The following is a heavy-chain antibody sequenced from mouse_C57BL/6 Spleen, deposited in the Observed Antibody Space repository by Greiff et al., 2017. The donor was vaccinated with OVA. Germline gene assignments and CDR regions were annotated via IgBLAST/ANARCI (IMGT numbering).Heavy chain of an antibody. CDR2: IDPANGNT. CDR3: ARGHVRPQSPAMDY. Sequence: VQLQQSVAELVRPGASVKLSCTASGFNIKNTYMHWVKQRPEQGLEWIGRIDPANGNTKYAPKFQGKATITADTSSNTAYLQLSSLTSKDTAIYYGARGHVRPQSPAMDYWGQGTSVTVSS. V-gene: IGHV14-3*01. CDR1: GFNIKNTY. J-gene: IGHJ4*01. D-gene: IGHD6-1*01.